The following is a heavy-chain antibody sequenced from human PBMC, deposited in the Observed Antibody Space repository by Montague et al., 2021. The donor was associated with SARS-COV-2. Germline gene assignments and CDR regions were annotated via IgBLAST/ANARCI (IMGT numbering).Heavy chain of an antibody. Sequence: SETLSLTCTVPAPSIIRYYWSWVRQNPGKKLRYHRYIYNSGSTNYNPSLTSRVTISVDTSKSQFSLKLSSVAAADTAVYYCARVGRGSSWYEVAFDIWGQGTMATVSS. J-gene: IGHJ3*02. D-gene: IGHD6-13*01. V-gene: IGHV4-59*01. CDR2: IYNSGST. CDR3: ARVGRGSSWYEVAFDI. CDR1: APSIIRYY.